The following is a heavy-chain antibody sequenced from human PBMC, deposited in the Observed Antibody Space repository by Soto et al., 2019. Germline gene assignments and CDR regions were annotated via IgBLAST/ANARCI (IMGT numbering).Heavy chain of an antibody. J-gene: IGHJ4*02. Sequence: PSETLSLTCTVSGGSISSYYWSWIRQPPGKGLEWIGYIYYSGSTNYNPSLKSRVTISVDTSKNQFSLKLSSVTAADTAVYYCARSYSSSWYVNFDHWGQGTLVTVSS. D-gene: IGHD6-13*01. CDR3: ARSYSSSWYVNFDH. CDR1: GGSISSYY. V-gene: IGHV4-59*01. CDR2: IYYSGST.